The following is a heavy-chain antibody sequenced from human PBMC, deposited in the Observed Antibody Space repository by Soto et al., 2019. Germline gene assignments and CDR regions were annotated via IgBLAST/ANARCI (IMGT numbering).Heavy chain of an antibody. CDR2: IYNSGNT. V-gene: IGHV4-30-4*01. CDR1: GGSISSGDYY. CDR3: ARNDYDYVWESPGGDAFDI. J-gene: IGHJ3*02. Sequence: QVQLQESGPGLVKPSQTLSLTCTVSGGSISSGDYYWNWIRQPPGKGLEWIGFIYNSGNTYYNPSLKGRLTISLDTSKNQFSLKLTSVTAADTAVYYCARNDYDYVWESPGGDAFDIWGQGTLITVSS. D-gene: IGHD3-16*01.